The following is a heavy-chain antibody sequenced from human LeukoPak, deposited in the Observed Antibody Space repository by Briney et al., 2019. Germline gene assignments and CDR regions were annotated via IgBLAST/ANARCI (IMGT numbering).Heavy chain of an antibody. CDR2: IYHSGST. Sequence: KPSQTLSLTCAVSGVSISSGGYSWSWIRQPPGKGLEWIGYIYHSGSTYYNPSLKSRVTISVDRSKNQFSLKLSSVTAADTAVYYCARGGARGYYGSGSLGSYYYYGMDVWGQGTTVTVSS. J-gene: IGHJ6*02. CDR1: GVSISSGGYS. CDR3: ARGGARGYYGSGSLGSYYYYGMDV. D-gene: IGHD3-10*01. V-gene: IGHV4-30-2*01.